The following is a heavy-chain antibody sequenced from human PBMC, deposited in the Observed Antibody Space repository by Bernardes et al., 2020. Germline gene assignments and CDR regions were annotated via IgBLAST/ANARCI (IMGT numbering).Heavy chain of an antibody. J-gene: IGHJ4*02. V-gene: IGHV3-30*18. Sequence: GGSLRLSCAASGFTFKNYAMHWVRQAPGKGLEWVTIIAYDGSLKYYADSVRGRFTVSRDNSKNTLYLQMDSLKPEDTAVYYCVKVGYDSDNNYHLDNWGRGTPVTVSS. CDR2: IAYDGSLK. CDR1: GFTFKNYA. D-gene: IGHD3-22*01. CDR3: VKVGYDSDNNYHLDN.